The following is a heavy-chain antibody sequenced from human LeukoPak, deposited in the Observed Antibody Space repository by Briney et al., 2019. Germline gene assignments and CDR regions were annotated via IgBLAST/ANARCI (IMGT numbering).Heavy chain of an antibody. J-gene: IGHJ6*03. Sequence: SETLSLTCTVSGGSISSYYWSWIRQPAGKGLEWIGRMYPSGSTDYNTSLKSRVTMSVGTSKNHFSLKLISVTAADTAVYYCARERVEDTYYYYMDVWGKGTTVTVSS. V-gene: IGHV4-4*07. CDR1: GGSISSYY. D-gene: IGHD2-15*01. CDR3: ARERVEDTYYYYMDV. CDR2: MYPSGST.